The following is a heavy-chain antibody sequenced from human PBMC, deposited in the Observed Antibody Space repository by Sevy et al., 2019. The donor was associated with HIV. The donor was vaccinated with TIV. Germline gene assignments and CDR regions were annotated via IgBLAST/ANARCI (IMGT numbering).Heavy chain of an antibody. CDR3: ARVGVSYCTDDCYHRFDY. V-gene: IGHV3-30*09. CDR2: ISYDGRNK. J-gene: IGHJ4*02. CDR1: GFTFSSYA. D-gene: IGHD2-21*02. Sequence: GGSLRLSCSASGFTFSSYALLWVRQAPGKGLEWVSLISYDGRNKYYSDSVKGRFAISRDESKTTLFLRMESLRTEDTAIYYCARVGVSYCTDDCYHRFDYWGRGTLVTVSS.